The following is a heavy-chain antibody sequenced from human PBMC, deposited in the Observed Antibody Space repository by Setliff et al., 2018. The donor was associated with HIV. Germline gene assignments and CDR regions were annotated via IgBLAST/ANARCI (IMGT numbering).Heavy chain of an antibody. CDR2: IYYSGST. D-gene: IGHD3-16*01. Sequence: SETLSLTCTVSGGSISNYYWSWIRQPPGKGLECIGYIYYSGSTNYNPSLRSRVTISVDTSQKQFSLKLNSVTAADTAVYYCARDRAYASFDYWGQGALVTVSS. CDR1: GGSISNYY. V-gene: IGHV4-59*01. J-gene: IGHJ4*02. CDR3: ARDRAYASFDY.